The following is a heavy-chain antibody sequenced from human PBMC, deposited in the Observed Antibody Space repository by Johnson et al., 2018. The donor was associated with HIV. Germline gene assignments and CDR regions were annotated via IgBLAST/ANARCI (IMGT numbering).Heavy chain of an antibody. CDR2: IRYDGSNK. Sequence: VQLVESGGGLVQPGGSLKLSCAASGFTFSGSAMHWVRQASGKGLEWVAFIRYDGSNKYYADSVKGRFTISRDNSKNTLYLQMNSLRAEDTAVYYCAKGIYDFWGGYLLDAFDMWGQGTMVTVSS. CDR3: AKGIYDFWGGYLLDAFDM. V-gene: IGHV3-30*02. CDR1: GFTFSGSA. J-gene: IGHJ3*02. D-gene: IGHD3-3*01.